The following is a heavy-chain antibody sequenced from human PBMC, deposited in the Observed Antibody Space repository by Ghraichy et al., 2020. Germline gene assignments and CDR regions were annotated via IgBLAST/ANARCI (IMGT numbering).Heavy chain of an antibody. V-gene: IGHV3-23*01. J-gene: IGHJ6*03. CDR1: GFTFSSYA. D-gene: IGHD2-21*02. CDR3: AKAIYCGGDCLSEYYYYMDV. Sequence: GESLNISCAASGFTFSSYAMSWVRQAPGKGLEWVSAISGSGGSTNYADSVKGRFTISRDNSKNTLYLQMNSLRAEDTAVYYCAKAIYCGGDCLSEYYYYMDVWGKGTTVTVSS. CDR2: ISGSGGST.